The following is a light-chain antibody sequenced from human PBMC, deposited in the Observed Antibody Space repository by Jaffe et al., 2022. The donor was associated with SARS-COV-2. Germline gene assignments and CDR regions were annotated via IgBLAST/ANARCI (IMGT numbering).Light chain of an antibody. CDR2: GAS. V-gene: IGKV3-15*01. CDR3: QQHNNWPIT. CDR1: QSVRRS. Sequence: ETVMTQSPGTLSVSPGERATLSCRASQSVRRSLAWYQQKPGQAPRLLISGASTRATGVPARFSGAGSGTDFTLTISSLQSEDFAIYYCQQHNNWPITFGQGTRLEIK. J-gene: IGKJ5*01.